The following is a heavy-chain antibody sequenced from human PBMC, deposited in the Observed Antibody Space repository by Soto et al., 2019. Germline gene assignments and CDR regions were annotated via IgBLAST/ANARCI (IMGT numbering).Heavy chain of an antibody. CDR1: GGTFSTYA. V-gene: IGHV1-69*13. J-gene: IGHJ6*02. Sequence: ASVKVSCKASGGTFSTYALSWVRLAPGRGLEWMGGIIPIFGTSNSAQTFQGRVAISADESTSTAFMELSSLRSVDTATYYCARSTPQLNYYYGMDVWGQGTTVTVSS. CDR3: ARSTPQLNYYYGMDV. CDR2: IIPIFGTS. D-gene: IGHD5-18*01.